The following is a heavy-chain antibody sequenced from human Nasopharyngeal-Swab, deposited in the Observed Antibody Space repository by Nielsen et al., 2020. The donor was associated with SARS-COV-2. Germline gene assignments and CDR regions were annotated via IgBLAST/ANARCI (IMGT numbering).Heavy chain of an antibody. D-gene: IGHD3-10*01. CDR2: IYYTGST. Sequence: SRQCPGKGLEYIGYIYYTGSTYYSPSLKGRVTMAVDTSKNQLSLKLTSVTAADTAVYYCARHGASGSFGDYWGQGTLVTVSS. CDR3: ARHGASGSFGDY. V-gene: IGHV4-59*08. J-gene: IGHJ4*02.